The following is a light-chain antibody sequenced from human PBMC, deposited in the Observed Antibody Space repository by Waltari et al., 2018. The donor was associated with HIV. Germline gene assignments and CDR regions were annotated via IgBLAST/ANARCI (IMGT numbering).Light chain of an antibody. CDR2: GAS. J-gene: IGKJ2*01. CDR3: QQYADSPYT. V-gene: IGKV3-20*01. Sequence: EIVLTQSPGTLSLSPGERATLSCMASQSISKTYLAWYQHKRGQAPRLLFYGASTRATGIPDRFSGSGSGTEFTLTINRLEPEDFAVYYCQQYADSPYTFGQGTKLDI. CDR1: QSISKTY.